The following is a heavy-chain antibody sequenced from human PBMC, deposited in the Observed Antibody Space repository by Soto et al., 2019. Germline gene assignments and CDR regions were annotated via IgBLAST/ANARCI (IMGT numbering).Heavy chain of an antibody. D-gene: IGHD3-3*01. Sequence: ASVKVSCKASGYTFTSYDINWVRQATGQGLEWMGWMNPNSGNTGYAQKFQGRVTMTRNTSISTAYMELSSLRSEDTAVYYCARGAKVLRFLEWPRNWFDPWGQGTVVTVSS. CDR1: GYTFTSYD. CDR3: ARGAKVLRFLEWPRNWFDP. V-gene: IGHV1-8*01. CDR2: MNPNSGNT. J-gene: IGHJ5*02.